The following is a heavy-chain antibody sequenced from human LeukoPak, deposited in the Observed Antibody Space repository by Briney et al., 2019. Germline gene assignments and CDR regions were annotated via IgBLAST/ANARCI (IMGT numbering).Heavy chain of an antibody. Sequence: VASVKVSCKASGYTFTGYYMHWVRQAPGQGLEWMGWINPNSGGTNYAQKFQGRVTMTRDTSISTAYMELSRLRSDDTAVYYCARVTPYGSGSYFRFDPWGQGTLVTVSS. J-gene: IGHJ5*02. CDR1: GYTFTGYY. D-gene: IGHD3-10*01. V-gene: IGHV1-2*02. CDR2: INPNSGGT. CDR3: ARVTPYGSGSYFRFDP.